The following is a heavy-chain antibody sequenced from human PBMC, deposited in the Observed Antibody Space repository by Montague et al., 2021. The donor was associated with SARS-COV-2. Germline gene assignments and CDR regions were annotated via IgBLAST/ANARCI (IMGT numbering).Heavy chain of an antibody. CDR3: ARSTFYSGGWWDNWYFDL. Sequence: SETLSLTCTVSGGSISSYYWSWIRQPPGKRLEWIGRFYTNGTTNYNPSLKSRVTMSIDTSKNQFSLKLSSVTAADTAVYYCARSTFYSGGWWDNWYFDLWGRGTLVTVSS. CDR1: GGSISSYY. J-gene: IGHJ2*01. D-gene: IGHD6-19*01. CDR2: FYTNGTT. V-gene: IGHV4-4*07.